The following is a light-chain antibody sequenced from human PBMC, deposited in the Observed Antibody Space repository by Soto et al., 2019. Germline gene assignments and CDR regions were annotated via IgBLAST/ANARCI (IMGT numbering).Light chain of an antibody. V-gene: IGLV4-69*01. Sequence: QSVLTQSPSASASLGASVKLTCTLSSGYSTYAIAWHQQQSEKGPRFLMKINYDGTHSKGDGFFDRFSGSSSGAERHLTISSLQSEDEADYYCQSLGTGIQEFGGGTQLTVL. CDR2: INYDGTH. CDR1: SGYSTYA. CDR3: QSLGTGIQE. J-gene: IGLJ3*02.